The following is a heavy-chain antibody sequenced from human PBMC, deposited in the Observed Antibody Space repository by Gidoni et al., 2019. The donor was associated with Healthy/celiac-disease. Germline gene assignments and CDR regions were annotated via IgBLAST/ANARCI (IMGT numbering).Heavy chain of an antibody. J-gene: IGHJ6*02. CDR2: ISSSSSYI. D-gene: IGHD3-10*01. Sequence: EVQLVESGGGLVKPGGSLRLSCAASGFTFSSYSMNWVRQAPGKGLEWVSSISSSSSYIYYADSVKGRFTISRDNAKNSLYLQMNSLRAEDTAVYYCARGQRGYGSGRGYYYGMDVWGQGTTVTVSS. V-gene: IGHV3-21*01. CDR3: ARGQRGYGSGRGYYYGMDV. CDR1: GFTFSSYS.